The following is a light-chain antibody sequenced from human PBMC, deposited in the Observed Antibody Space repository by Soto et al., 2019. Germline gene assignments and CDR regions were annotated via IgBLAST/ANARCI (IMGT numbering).Light chain of an antibody. V-gene: IGKV4-1*01. CDR3: QHYGRSPPSWT. J-gene: IGKJ1*01. CDR1: QSVLYSSDNKNY. CDR2: WSS. Sequence: DIVLTQSPDSLAVSLGERATINCKSSQSVLYSSDNKNYLAWYQQKPGQPPKLLFYWSSSRNSGVPDRFTGSGSGTDFTLTISGLEPEDFAVYYCQHYGRSPPSWTFGQGTKVEIK.